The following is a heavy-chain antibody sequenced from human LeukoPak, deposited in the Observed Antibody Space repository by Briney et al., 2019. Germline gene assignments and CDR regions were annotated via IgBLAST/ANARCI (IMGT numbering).Heavy chain of an antibody. CDR3: ARDET. CDR2: ISYDGSNK. J-gene: IGHJ5*02. Sequence: GRSLRLSCAASGFTFSNYAVHWVRQAPGKGLEWVAVISYDGSNKYYADSVKGRFTISRDNSKNTLYLQMNSLRAEDTAVYYCARDETWGQGTLVTVSS. CDR1: GFTFSNYA. V-gene: IGHV3-30*04.